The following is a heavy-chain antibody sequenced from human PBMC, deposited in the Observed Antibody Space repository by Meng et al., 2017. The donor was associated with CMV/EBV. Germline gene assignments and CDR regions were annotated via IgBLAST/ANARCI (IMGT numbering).Heavy chain of an antibody. D-gene: IGHD3-3*01. CDR3: ARATIFGVAPADAFDI. Sequence: GESLKISCAASGFTFDDYGMSWVRQAPGKGLEWVSGINWNGGSTGYADSVKGRFTISRDNAKNSLYLQMNSLRAEDTALYYCARATIFGVAPADAFDIWGQGTKVTVSS. CDR2: INWNGGST. J-gene: IGHJ3*02. V-gene: IGHV3-20*04. CDR1: GFTFDDYG.